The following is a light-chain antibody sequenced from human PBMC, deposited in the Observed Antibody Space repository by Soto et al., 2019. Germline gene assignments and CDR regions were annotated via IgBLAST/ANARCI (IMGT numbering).Light chain of an antibody. Sequence: EIVLTQSPGTLSLSPGERATLSCRASQSVSSSYLAWYQQTPGQARRLVIYGASSRATGIPDRFSGSGSGTDFTLTISRLEPEDFAVYYCQQYGGSFTFGPGTKVDIK. CDR1: QSVSSSY. J-gene: IGKJ3*01. V-gene: IGKV3-20*01. CDR2: GAS. CDR3: QQYGGSFT.